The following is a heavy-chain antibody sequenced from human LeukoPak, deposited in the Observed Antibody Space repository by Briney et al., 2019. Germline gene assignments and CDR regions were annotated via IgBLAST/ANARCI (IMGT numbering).Heavy chain of an antibody. Sequence: SGGSLRLSCAASGFTFRSHAMSWVRQAPGKGLQFVSGLIENGATTYYADSVKGRFTISRDNSKNTLYLQMNSLRAEDTAVYYCARGKFDSSGYYDYWGQGTLVTVSS. D-gene: IGHD3-22*01. V-gene: IGHV3-23*01. J-gene: IGHJ4*02. CDR3: ARGKFDSSGYYDY. CDR2: LIENGATT. CDR1: GFTFRSHA.